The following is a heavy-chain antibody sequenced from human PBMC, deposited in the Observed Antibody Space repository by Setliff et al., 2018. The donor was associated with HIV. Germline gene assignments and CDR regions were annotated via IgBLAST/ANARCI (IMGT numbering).Heavy chain of an antibody. CDR2: LDRDDGEK. CDR3: ARDNRTGYSGGWPLDY. CDR1: GYSLTELS. D-gene: IGHD5-12*01. Sequence: ASVKVSCKVYGYSLTELSMHWVRQAPGKGLEWLGVLDRDDGEKFYAQKFQGRVTVTRDTPISTAYMEIKKLTSDDTAVYYCARDNRTGYSGGWPLDYWGQGTVVTVSS. J-gene: IGHJ4*02. V-gene: IGHV1-24*01.